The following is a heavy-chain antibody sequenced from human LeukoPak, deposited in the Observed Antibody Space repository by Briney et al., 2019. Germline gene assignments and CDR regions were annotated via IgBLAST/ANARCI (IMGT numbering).Heavy chain of an antibody. CDR2: ISWNSDRI. D-gene: IGHD2-21*01. J-gene: IGHJ6*02. CDR1: GFTFDDYV. CDR3: AKGDGYAPYNYGMDV. V-gene: IGHV3-9*01. Sequence: PGGSLRLSCAASGFTFDDYVMHWVRQAPGKGLEWVSGISWNSDRIGYADSVKGRFTISRDNAKNSLYLQMNSLRAGDTALYYCAKGDGYAPYNYGMDVWGQGTTVTVSS.